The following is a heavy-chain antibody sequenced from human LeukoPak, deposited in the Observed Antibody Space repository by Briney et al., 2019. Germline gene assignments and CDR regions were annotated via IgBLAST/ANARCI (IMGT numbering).Heavy chain of an antibody. V-gene: IGHV4-38-2*01. CDR2: IYHSGIT. CDR3: SRPRYCSGTTCFSPELFDS. J-gene: IGHJ4*02. D-gene: IGHD2-2*01. Sequence: SETLSLTCAVPGYSINSGYHWCWIRQSPGKGRDWTGSIYHSGITYYNPFLRSRVTISVDSSMHQFYLKLTSVTAADTAVYYCSRPRYCSGTTCFSPELFDSWGQGTLVTVS. CDR1: GYSINSGYH.